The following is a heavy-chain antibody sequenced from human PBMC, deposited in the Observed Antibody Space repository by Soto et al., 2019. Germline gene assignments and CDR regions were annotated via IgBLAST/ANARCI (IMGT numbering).Heavy chain of an antibody. CDR2: IIPIFGTA. V-gene: IGHV1-69*01. CDR1: GGTFSSYA. D-gene: IGHD2-21*02. Sequence: QVQLVQSGAEVKKPGSSVKVSCKASGGTFSSYAISWVRQAPGQGLEWMGGIIPIFGTANYAQKFQGRVTITADESTSTAYMELSSLRSEDTAVYYCARQLAYCGGDCYSGLDYWGQGTLDTVSS. J-gene: IGHJ4*02. CDR3: ARQLAYCGGDCYSGLDY.